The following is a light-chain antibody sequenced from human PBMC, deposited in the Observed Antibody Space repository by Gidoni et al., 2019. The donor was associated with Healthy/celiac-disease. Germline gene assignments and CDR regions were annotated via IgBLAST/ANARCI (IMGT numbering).Light chain of an antibody. V-gene: IGKV2D-29*02. Sequence: IMMTQTPLSLSVTPGQPASSSCKSSQSLLHSDGKTYLYWYQQKPGQSPQLLIYEVSNRFSAVTDRFSGSGSGIDFTMKIRRVEDEDVGIYYRMNSIPLHTFGGGTKVEIK. J-gene: IGKJ4*01. CDR2: EVS. CDR3: MNSIPLHT. CDR1: QSLLHSDGKTY.